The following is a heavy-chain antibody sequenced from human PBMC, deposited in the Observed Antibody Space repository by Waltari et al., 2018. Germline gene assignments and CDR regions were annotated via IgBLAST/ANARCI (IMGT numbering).Heavy chain of an antibody. CDR2: IYYSGST. Sequence: QVQLQESGPGLVKPSETLSLTCTVSGGSISSYYWSWLRQPPGKGLEWIGYIYYSGSTNYNPSLKSRVTISVDTSKNQFSLKLSSVTAADTAVYYCARGLSGTGGWFDPWGQGTLVTVSS. CDR3: ARGLSGTGGWFDP. V-gene: IGHV4-59*01. D-gene: IGHD1-20*01. J-gene: IGHJ5*02. CDR1: GGSISSYY.